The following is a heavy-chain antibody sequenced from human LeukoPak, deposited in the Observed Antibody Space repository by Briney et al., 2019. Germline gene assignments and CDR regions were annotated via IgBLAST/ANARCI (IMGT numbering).Heavy chain of an antibody. CDR1: GYTFTGYY. CDR3: ARTPIRSGYYYFFDY. D-gene: IGHD3-22*01. Sequence: ASVKVSCKASGYTFTGYYMHWVRQAPGQGLEWMGWINPNSGGTNYAQKFQGRVTMTRDTSISTAYMELGRLRSDDTAVYYCARTPIRSGYYYFFDYWGQGTLVTVSS. V-gene: IGHV1-2*02. CDR2: INPNSGGT. J-gene: IGHJ4*02.